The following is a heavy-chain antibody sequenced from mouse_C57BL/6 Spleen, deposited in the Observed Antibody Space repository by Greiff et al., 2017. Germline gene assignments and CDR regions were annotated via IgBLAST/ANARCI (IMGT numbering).Heavy chain of an antibody. J-gene: IGHJ2*01. V-gene: IGHV1-63*01. Sequence: VKLMESGAELVRPGTSVKMSCKASGYTFTNYWIGWAKQRPGHGLEWIGDIYPGGGYTNYNEKFKGKATLTADKSSSTAYMQFSSLTSEDSAIYYCARMGDVYYFDYWGQGTTLTVSS. CDR1: GYTFTNYW. CDR3: ARMGDVYYFDY. CDR2: IYPGGGYT.